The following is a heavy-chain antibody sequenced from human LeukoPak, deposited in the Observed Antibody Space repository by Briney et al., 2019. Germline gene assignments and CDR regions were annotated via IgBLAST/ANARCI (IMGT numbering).Heavy chain of an antibody. CDR3: ARIPPIFPYCSSTSCYVGSSYYGMDV. CDR1: GFTFSNYA. V-gene: IGHV3-23*01. D-gene: IGHD2-2*01. J-gene: IGHJ6*02. CDR2: INVSGGST. Sequence: PGGSLRLSCAASGFTFSNYAMSWVRQALGKGLEWVSGINVSGGSTFYADSVRGRFTISRDNSKNTLYLQMNSLRSEDTAVYYCARIPPIFPYCSSTSCYVGSSYYGMDVWGQGTTVTVSS.